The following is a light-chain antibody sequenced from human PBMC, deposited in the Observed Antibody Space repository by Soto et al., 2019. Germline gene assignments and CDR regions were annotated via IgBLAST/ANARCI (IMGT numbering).Light chain of an antibody. CDR2: ADN. Sequence: QSVLTQTPSVSGAPGQKITMSCTGSSSNIGAGYDVHWYQQVPGAAPRLLIYADNNRPSGVPDRFSASKSGTSASLAITGLQGEDEANYYCQSYDSSLSRRWVFGGGTKLTVL. J-gene: IGLJ3*02. V-gene: IGLV1-40*01. CDR1: SSNIGAGYD. CDR3: QSYDSSLSRRWV.